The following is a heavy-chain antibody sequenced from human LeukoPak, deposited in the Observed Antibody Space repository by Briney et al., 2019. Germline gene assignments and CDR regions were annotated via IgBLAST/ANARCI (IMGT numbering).Heavy chain of an antibody. V-gene: IGHV3-11*04. CDR2: ISSSGSTI. D-gene: IGHD4-23*01. J-gene: IGHJ6*03. CDR1: GFTFSDYY. Sequence: TGGSLRLSCAASGFTFSDYYMSWIRQAPGKGLEWVSYISSSGSTIYYADSVKGRFTISRDNAKNSLYLQMNSLRAEDTAVYYCARVRSTTVVTRLYYMDVWGKGTTVTVSS. CDR3: ARVRSTTVVTRLYYMDV.